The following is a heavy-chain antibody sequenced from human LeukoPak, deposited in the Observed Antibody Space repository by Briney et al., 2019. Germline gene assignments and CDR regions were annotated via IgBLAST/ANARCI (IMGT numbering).Heavy chain of an antibody. CDR1: GFTFSIYP. CDR2: ISSDGNNK. V-gene: IGHV3-30*04. D-gene: IGHD2-15*01. CDR3: ESRGYCSGGSCYSGVF. Sequence: PGRSLRLSCTASGFTFSIYPMNWVRQAPGKGLEWVAVISSDGNNKYYADSVKGRFTISRDNSKNTLYLEVNNLRAEDTAVYYCESRGYCSGGSCYSGVFGGQGTLVAVSS. J-gene: IGHJ4*02.